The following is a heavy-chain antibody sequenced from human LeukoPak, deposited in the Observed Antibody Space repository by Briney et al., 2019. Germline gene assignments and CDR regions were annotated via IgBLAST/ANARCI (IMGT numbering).Heavy chain of an antibody. CDR2: IYHSGST. Sequence: PSETLSLTCTVSGGSVSSGSYYWRWIRQPPGKGLEWIGYIYHSGSTNYNPSLKSRVTISVDTSKNQFSLKLSSVTAADTAVYYCARGGAMVFLEVRYYYYGMDVWGKGTTVTVSS. CDR3: ARGGAMVFLEVRYYYYGMDV. J-gene: IGHJ6*04. V-gene: IGHV4-61*01. CDR1: GGSVSSGSYY. D-gene: IGHD5-18*01.